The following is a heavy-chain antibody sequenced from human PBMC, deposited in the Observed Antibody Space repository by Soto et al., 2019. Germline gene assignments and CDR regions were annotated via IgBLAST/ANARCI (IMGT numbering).Heavy chain of an antibody. CDR2: ISSSGSTI. J-gene: IGHJ3*02. D-gene: IGHD3-10*01. Sequence: GGSLRLSCASSVFTFSSYEMNWVRQAPGKGLEWVSYISSSGSTIYYADSVKGRFTISRDNAKNSLYLQMNSLRAEDTAVYYCATLWFGEFTGPSDAFDIWGQGTMVTVSS. CDR1: VFTFSSYE. V-gene: IGHV3-48*03. CDR3: ATLWFGEFTGPSDAFDI.